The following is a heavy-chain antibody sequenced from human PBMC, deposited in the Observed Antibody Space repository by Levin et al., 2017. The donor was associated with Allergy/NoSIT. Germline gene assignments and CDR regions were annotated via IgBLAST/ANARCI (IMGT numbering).Heavy chain of an antibody. CDR1: GGSFSGYY. V-gene: IGHV4-34*01. Sequence: PGGSLRLSCAVYGGSFSGYYWSWIRQPPGKGLEWIGEINHSGSTNYNPSLKSRVTISVDTSKNQFSLKLSSVTAADTAVYYCARVGWELLLDYWGQGTLVTVSS. CDR2: INHSGST. CDR3: ARVGWELLLDY. D-gene: IGHD1-26*01. J-gene: IGHJ4*02.